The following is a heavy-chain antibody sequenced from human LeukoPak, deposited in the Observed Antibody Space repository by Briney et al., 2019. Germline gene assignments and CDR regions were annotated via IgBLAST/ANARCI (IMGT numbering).Heavy chain of an antibody. V-gene: IGHV3-74*03. D-gene: IGHD1-26*01. Sequence: SGGSLRLFCAASGFTFSRYWMHWVRQAPGKGLVWVSLIKIDGSSTTYADSVKGRFTIPRYNAKNTLFLQMTSLRADDTAIYYWASALGGQGGHWGQGTQVTVSS. J-gene: IGHJ4*02. CDR2: IKIDGSST. CDR1: GFTFSRYW. CDR3: ASALGGQGGH.